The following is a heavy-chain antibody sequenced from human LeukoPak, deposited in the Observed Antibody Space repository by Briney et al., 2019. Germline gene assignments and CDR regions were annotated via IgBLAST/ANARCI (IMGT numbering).Heavy chain of an antibody. D-gene: IGHD3-3*01. CDR2: INPSGGST. J-gene: IGHJ5*02. Sequence: ASVKVSCKASGYTFTSYYMHWVRQAPGQGLEWMGIINPSGGSTSYAQKFQGRVTMTRDTSTSTVYMELSSLRSDDTAVYYCARDTNAGYDFWSGYYNEQNWFDPWGQGTLVTVSS. CDR3: ARDTNAGYDFWSGYYNEQNWFDP. CDR1: GYTFTSYY. V-gene: IGHV1-46*01.